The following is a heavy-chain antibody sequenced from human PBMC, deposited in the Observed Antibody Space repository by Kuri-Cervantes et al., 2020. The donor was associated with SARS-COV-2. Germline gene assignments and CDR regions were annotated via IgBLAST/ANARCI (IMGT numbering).Heavy chain of an antibody. CDR2: IFHSGNT. D-gene: IGHD3-10*01. Sequence: SETLSLTCAVSGYSISSGYYWGWIWQPPGKGLEWIGSIFHSGNTYYNPSLKSRVTISVDTSKNQFSLKLSPVTAADTAVYYCARARAIITMVRGVKNNWFDPWGQGTLVTVSS. CDR1: GYSISSGYY. J-gene: IGHJ5*02. CDR3: ARARAIITMVRGVKNNWFDP. V-gene: IGHV4-38-2*01.